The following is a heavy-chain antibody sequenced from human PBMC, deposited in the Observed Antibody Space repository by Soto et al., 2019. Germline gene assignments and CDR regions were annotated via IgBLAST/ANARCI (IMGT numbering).Heavy chain of an antibody. V-gene: IGHV3-23*01. J-gene: IGHJ5*02. CDR1: GFSFFSYA. D-gene: IGHD2-8*01. CDR3: AKIEMGWFAH. CDR2: ISGSGGHT. Sequence: GGSLRLSCTGSGFSFFSYAMSWVRQAPGKGLEWVSTISGSGGHTYYADSVKGRFVVSRDNDKNTVYLHMSSLTGEDTAVYFCAKIEMGWFAHWGQGTQVTVSS.